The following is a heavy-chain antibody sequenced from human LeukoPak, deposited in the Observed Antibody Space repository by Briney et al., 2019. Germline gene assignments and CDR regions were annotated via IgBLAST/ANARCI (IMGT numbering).Heavy chain of an antibody. CDR2: ISSSGSTI. CDR3: ARDFEYSSSSPNY. Sequence: GGSLRLSCAASGFTFSDYYMSWIRQAPGKGLEWVSYISSSGSTIYYADSVKGRFTISRDNAKNSLYLQMNSLRAEDTAVYYCARDFEYSSSSPNYWGQGTLVTVSS. D-gene: IGHD6-6*01. CDR1: GFTFSDYY. V-gene: IGHV3-11*04. J-gene: IGHJ4*02.